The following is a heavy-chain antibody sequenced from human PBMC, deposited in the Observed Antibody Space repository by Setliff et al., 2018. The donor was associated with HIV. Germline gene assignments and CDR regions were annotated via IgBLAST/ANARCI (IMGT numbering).Heavy chain of an antibody. D-gene: IGHD4-17*01. J-gene: IGHJ4*02. Sequence: ASETLSLTCAVYGGSFSGYYWNWIRQPPGKGLEWIGEIIHSGSTSYNPSLRSRVTISVDTSKNQLSLKLTSVTAVDTAVYYCAKKGNGDYHFDYWGQGTLVTVSS. V-gene: IGHV4-34*12. CDR3: AKKGNGDYHFDY. CDR1: GGSFSGYY. CDR2: IIHSGST.